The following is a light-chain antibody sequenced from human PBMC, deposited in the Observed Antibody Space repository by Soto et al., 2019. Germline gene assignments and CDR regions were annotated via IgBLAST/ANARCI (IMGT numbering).Light chain of an antibody. CDR2: GAS. CDR3: HQYGNSLWT. V-gene: IGKV3-20*01. J-gene: IGKJ1*01. CDR1: QSFGTN. Sequence: EIVMTQSPATVSVSPGERATLSCRASQSFGTNLAWYQQTPGQAPRLLIYGASIRATGVPDRFSGSGSGTDFTLTISRLEPEDFAVYYCHQYGNSLWTFGQGTKVDI.